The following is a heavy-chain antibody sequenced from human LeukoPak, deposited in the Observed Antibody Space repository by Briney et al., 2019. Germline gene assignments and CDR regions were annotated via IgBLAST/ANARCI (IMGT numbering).Heavy chain of an antibody. V-gene: IGHV1-69*13. CDR2: IIPIFGTA. D-gene: IGHD5-18*01. CDR1: GGTFSSYA. Sequence: AASVKVSCKASGGTFSSYAISWVRQAPGQGLEWMGGIIPIFGTANYAQKFQGRVTITADESTSTAYMELRSLRSDDTAVYYCARGEDTAMVKEDYYYYYGMDVWGQGTTVTVSS. CDR3: ARGEDTAMVKEDYYYYYGMDV. J-gene: IGHJ6*02.